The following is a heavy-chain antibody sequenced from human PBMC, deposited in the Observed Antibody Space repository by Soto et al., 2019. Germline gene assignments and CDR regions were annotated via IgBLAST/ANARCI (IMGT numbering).Heavy chain of an antibody. CDR2: IYYSGIT. CDR1: GGSFSGYY. CDR3: ARYKSNYYYGMDV. J-gene: IGHJ6*02. V-gene: IGHV4-59*01. Sequence: SETLSLTCVVSGGSFSGYYWSRIRQPPGKGLEWIGYIYYSGITNYNPSLKSRVTISVDTSKNQFSLKLSSVTAADTAVYYCARYKSNYYYGMDVWGQGTTVTVSS. D-gene: IGHD1-20*01.